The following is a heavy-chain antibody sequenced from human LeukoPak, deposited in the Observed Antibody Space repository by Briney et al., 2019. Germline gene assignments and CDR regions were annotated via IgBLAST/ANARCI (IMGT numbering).Heavy chain of an antibody. Sequence: SETLSLTCTVSGDSMSRSTYYWGWIRQPPGKGLEWIGSFYYGGNTYYNPSLKSRVTISVDTSKNQFSLKLTSVTAADTAIYYCAGRASDWFFDYWGQGTLVTVSS. V-gene: IGHV4-39*01. CDR1: GDSMSRSTYY. CDR3: AGRASDWFFDY. J-gene: IGHJ4*02. CDR2: FYYGGNT. D-gene: IGHD3-9*01.